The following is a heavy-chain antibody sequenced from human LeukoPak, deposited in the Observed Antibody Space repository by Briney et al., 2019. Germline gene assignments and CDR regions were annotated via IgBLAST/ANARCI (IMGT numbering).Heavy chain of an antibody. CDR2: IDNSGST. CDR1: GGSISSYY. Sequence: SETLSLTCTASGGSISSYYWSWIRQPPGNGLEWIGYIDNSGSTNYIPSLKSLVTISVDTSTNQFSLRLSSVTAADSAVYYCAYGYWGGVDYWGQGTLVTVSS. D-gene: IGHD3-22*01. V-gene: IGHV4-59*01. J-gene: IGHJ4*02. CDR3: AYGYWGGVDY.